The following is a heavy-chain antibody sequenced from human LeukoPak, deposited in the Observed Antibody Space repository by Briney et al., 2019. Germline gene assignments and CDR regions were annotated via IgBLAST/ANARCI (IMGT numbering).Heavy chain of an antibody. V-gene: IGHV4-59*01. CDR2: IYYSGST. D-gene: IGHD3-22*01. CDR3: ARVTGYMIEDYFDY. Sequence: SETLSLTCTVSGGSISSYYWSWIRQPPGKGLEWIGYIYYSGSTNYNPSLKSRVTISVDTSKNQFSLRLRSVTAADTAVYYCARVTGYMIEDYFDYWGQGTLVAVSS. J-gene: IGHJ4*02. CDR1: GGSISSYY.